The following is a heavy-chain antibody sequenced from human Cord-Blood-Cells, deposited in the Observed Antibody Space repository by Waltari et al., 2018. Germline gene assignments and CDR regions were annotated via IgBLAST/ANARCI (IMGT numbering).Heavy chain of an antibody. CDR1: GGSFSGYY. CDR2: INHSGST. Sequence: QVQLQQWRAGLLKPSETLSLTSAVSGGSFSGYYWSWLRHPPGKGLEWIGEINHSGSTNYNPYLKSRVTISVDTSKNQFSLKLSSVTAADTAVYYCARQNWGSEPLRAFDIWGQGTMVTVSS. D-gene: IGHD7-27*01. CDR3: ARQNWGSEPLRAFDI. J-gene: IGHJ3*02. V-gene: IGHV4-34*01.